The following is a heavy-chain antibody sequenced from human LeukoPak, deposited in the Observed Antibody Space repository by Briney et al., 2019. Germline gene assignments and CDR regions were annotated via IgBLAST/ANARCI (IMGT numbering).Heavy chain of an antibody. Sequence: PGGSLRLSCAASGFTFSSCTMSWVRQTPGKGLEWVSGISGSGETTSYVDSVKGRFTISRDNAKNTLYLQMNSLRAEDTAVYYCARDMYYYNSSAFYHYYYGMDVWGQGTTVTVSS. CDR1: GFTFSSCT. J-gene: IGHJ6*02. CDR3: ARDMYYYNSSAFYHYYYGMDV. CDR2: ISGSGETT. D-gene: IGHD3-22*01. V-gene: IGHV3-23*01.